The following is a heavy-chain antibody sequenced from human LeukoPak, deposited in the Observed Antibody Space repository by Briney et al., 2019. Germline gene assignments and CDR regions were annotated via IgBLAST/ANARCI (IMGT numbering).Heavy chain of an antibody. Sequence: GGSLRLSCAASGFTFSSYSINWVRQAPGKGLEWVSYISTSSSSIYYADSVKGRFTISRDNAKNSLYLQMNSLRAEDTAVYYCARGRSGFHFDYWGQGILVTVSS. CDR2: ISTSSSSI. CDR3: ARGRSGFHFDY. V-gene: IGHV3-48*01. J-gene: IGHJ4*02. D-gene: IGHD3-3*01. CDR1: GFTFSSYS.